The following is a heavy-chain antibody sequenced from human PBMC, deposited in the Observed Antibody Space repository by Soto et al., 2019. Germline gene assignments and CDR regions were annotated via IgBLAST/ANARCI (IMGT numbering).Heavy chain of an antibody. CDR1: GGSISSSNW. Sequence: AVSGGSISSSNWWSWVRQPPGKGLEWIGEIYHSGSTNYNPSLKSRVTISVDKSENQFSLKLSSVTAADTAVYYCARHYYYYDSSGYSTAHYYYYYGMDVWGQGTTVTVSS. CDR2: IYHSGST. V-gene: IGHV4-4*02. J-gene: IGHJ6*02. D-gene: IGHD3-22*01. CDR3: ARHYYYYDSSGYSTAHYYYYYGMDV.